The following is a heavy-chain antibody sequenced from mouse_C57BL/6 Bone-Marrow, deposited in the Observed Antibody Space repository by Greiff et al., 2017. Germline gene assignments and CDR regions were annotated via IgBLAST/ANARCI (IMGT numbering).Heavy chain of an antibody. D-gene: IGHD2-3*01. CDR1: GYSFTDYN. CDR2: IKPNYGTT. Sequence: EVQLQQSGPELVKPGASVKISCKASGYSFTDYNMNWVKQSNGKSLEWIGVIKPNYGTTSYNQKFKGKATLTVDQSSSTAYMQLNSLPSEDSAVYYCARPGMYDGYYWYCDVWGTGTTVTVSS. CDR3: ARPGMYDGYYWYCDV. J-gene: IGHJ1*03. V-gene: IGHV1-39*01.